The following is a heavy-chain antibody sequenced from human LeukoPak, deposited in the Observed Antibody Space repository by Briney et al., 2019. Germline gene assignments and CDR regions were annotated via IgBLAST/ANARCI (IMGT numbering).Heavy chain of an antibody. J-gene: IGHJ4*02. CDR1: GFAFSSYA. CDR3: AKSFGYSRSWFDY. D-gene: IGHD6-13*01. Sequence: GGSLRLSCAASGFAFSSYAMSWARQAPGKGLEWVSGISGNGGGTYYADSVKGRFTISRDNSKNTLYLQMNSLRAEDTAVYYCAKSFGYSRSWFDYWGQGTLVTVSS. CDR2: ISGNGGGT. V-gene: IGHV3-23*01.